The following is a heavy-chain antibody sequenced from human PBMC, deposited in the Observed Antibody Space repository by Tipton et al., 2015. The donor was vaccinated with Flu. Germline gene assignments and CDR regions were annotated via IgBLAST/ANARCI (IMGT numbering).Heavy chain of an antibody. Sequence: LRLSCAVSGGSISSGGYSWSWIRQPPGKGLEWIGYIYHSGSTYYNPSLKSRVTISVDRSKNQFSLKLSSVTAADTAVYYCASALDHGSGSTRFDPWGQGTLVTVSS. CDR1: GGSISSGGYS. CDR3: ASALDHGSGSTRFDP. CDR2: IYHSGST. V-gene: IGHV4-30-2*01. D-gene: IGHD3-10*01. J-gene: IGHJ5*02.